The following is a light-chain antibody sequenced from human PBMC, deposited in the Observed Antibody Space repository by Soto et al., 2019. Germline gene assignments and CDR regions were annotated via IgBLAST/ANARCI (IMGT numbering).Light chain of an antibody. CDR1: QSMSSL. CDR2: MAS. CDR3: QQYNNYSPT. J-gene: IGKJ1*01. V-gene: IGKV1-5*03. Sequence: DIQMAQSPSTLSASVGDRVTITCRASQSMSSLLAWYQQKPGKSPTLLIYMASTLESGVPSRFGGSESGTEFTLTISSLQPDDFATYYCQQYNNYSPTFGQGTKVDIK.